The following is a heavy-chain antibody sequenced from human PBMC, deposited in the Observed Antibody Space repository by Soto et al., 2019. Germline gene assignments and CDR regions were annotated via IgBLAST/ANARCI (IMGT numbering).Heavy chain of an antibody. CDR1: GYTFNNYA. CDR3: ARSSSSSVGYYYYGLDV. D-gene: IGHD6-6*01. CDR2: INIGSGNT. V-gene: IGHV1-3*04. J-gene: IGHJ6*02. Sequence: QVQLVQSGAEVKKPGASVKVSCKASGYTFNNYAVHWVRQAPGQRLEWMGWINIGSGNTKYSQKFQGRVTITRDTSATTAYMELTRLTSEDTALYCCARSSSSSVGYYYYGLDVWGQGTTVTVSS.